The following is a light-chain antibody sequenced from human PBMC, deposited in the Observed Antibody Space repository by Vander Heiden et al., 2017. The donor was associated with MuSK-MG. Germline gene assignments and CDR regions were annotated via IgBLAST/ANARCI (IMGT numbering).Light chain of an antibody. Sequence: QPALTQPASVSGSPGQSITISCTGTSSDVGSYNLVSWYQQHPGKAPKLSRYEVSKRPSGVSNRFSGSKSGSTASLTISGLQAEDEADYYCCSYATTTTVIFGGGTKLTVL. CDR2: EVS. V-gene: IGLV2-23*02. J-gene: IGLJ2*01. CDR1: SSDVGSYNL. CDR3: CSYATTTTVI.